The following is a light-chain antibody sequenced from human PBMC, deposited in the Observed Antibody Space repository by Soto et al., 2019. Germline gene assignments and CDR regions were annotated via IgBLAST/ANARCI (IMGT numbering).Light chain of an antibody. CDR1: DSDIGAYNY. V-gene: IGLV2-14*01. CDR2: EVA. Sequence: QSALTQPASVSESPGQSITISCTGTDSDIGAYNYVAWYQQHPGKAPKLIIFEVANRPSGVSNRFSGSKSGNTASLTISGLQAEDEGIYYCSSYTSSNTLLFGPGTKLT. CDR3: SSYTSSNTLL. J-gene: IGLJ1*01.